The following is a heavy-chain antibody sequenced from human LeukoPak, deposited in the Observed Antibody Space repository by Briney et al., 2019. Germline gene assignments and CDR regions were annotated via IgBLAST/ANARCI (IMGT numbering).Heavy chain of an antibody. Sequence: PGGSLRLSCEASGFTCSSYGMHWVRQAPDKRQERVAVISYDGSNKYYADSVKGRFTISRDNSKNTLYLQMNSLRAEDTAVYYCAKDGPYYDSSGVDYWGQGTLVAVSS. CDR2: ISYDGSNK. CDR1: GFTCSSYG. CDR3: AKDGPYYDSSGVDY. V-gene: IGHV3-30*18. J-gene: IGHJ4*02. D-gene: IGHD3-22*01.